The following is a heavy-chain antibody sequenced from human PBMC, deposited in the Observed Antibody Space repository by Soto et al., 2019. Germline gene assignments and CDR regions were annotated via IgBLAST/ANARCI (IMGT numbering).Heavy chain of an antibody. CDR1: GGSISSRSYY. Sequence: QLQLQESGPGLVKPSETLSLTCTVSGGSISSRSYYWDWIRQSPGKGLEWIGSVYHSGRTYYNPALKRRVTISVDTSKNQFALWLSSVTAADTAVYYCSYGDACDIWGQGTMVTVSS. J-gene: IGHJ3*02. D-gene: IGHD4-17*01. V-gene: IGHV4-39*01. CDR2: VYHSGRT. CDR3: SYGDACDI.